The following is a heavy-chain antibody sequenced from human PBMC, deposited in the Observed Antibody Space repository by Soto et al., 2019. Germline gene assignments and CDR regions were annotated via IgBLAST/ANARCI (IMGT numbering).Heavy chain of an antibody. CDR1: GFTFGAYA. CDR3: ATVPRRGGYYYGMDV. CDR2: ISYDESNR. V-gene: IGHV3-30-3*01. Sequence: GGSLRLSCAASGFTFGAYAMHWVRQAPGKGLEWVSLISYDESNRYYADSVKGRFIISRDNSKNTLYLQMNSLKVEDTAVYYCATVPRRGGYYYGMDVWGQGTTVTVSS. J-gene: IGHJ6*02. D-gene: IGHD3-16*01.